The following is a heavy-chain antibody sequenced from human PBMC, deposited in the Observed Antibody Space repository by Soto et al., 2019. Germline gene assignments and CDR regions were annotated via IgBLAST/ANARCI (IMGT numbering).Heavy chain of an antibody. CDR2: INTDGSQK. J-gene: IGHJ3*01. CDR3: ARVSRRNTFDV. Sequence: GGSLRLSCAASGFTFNSYWMTWVRQATGKGLEWVANINTDGSQKHSVDSVKGRFTFSRDNGKNSLYLQMSRLRVEDTAVYYCARVSRRNTFDVWGQGTMVTVSS. CDR1: GFTFNSYW. V-gene: IGHV3-7*01.